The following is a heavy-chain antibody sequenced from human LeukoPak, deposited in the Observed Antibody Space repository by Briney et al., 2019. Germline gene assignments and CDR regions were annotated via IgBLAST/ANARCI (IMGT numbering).Heavy chain of an antibody. CDR2: ISWNSGSI. V-gene: IGHV3-9*01. Sequence: GRSLRLSCAASGFTFDDYAMHWVRQAPGKGLEWVSGISWNSGSIGYADSVKGRFTISRDNAKNSLYLQMNSLRAEDTAVYYCARGDVFDIWGQGTMVTVSS. CDR1: GFTFDDYA. J-gene: IGHJ3*02. CDR3: ARGDVFDI.